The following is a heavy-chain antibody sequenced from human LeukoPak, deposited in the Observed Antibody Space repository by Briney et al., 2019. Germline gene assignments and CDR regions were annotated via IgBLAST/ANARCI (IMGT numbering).Heavy chain of an antibody. V-gene: IGHV3-64D*06. CDR1: GFTFSTYV. D-gene: IGHD4-23*01. J-gene: IGHJ4*02. Sequence: GGSLRLSCSVSGFTFSTYVMHWVRQAPGKGLEYVSAISSNGDNTYYADSVKGRFTISRDNSKNTLYLQMSSLRSEDTAVYYCATDLLADYGGKERYWGQGTLVTVSS. CDR2: ISSNGDNT. CDR3: ATDLLADYGGKERY.